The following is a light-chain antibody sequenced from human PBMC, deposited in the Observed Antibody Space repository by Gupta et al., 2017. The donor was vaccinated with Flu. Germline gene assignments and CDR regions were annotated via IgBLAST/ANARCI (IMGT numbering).Light chain of an antibody. Sequence: IYGKSSQNILYSSNNNNYLAWYQQKPGQPPKLLIYWASTRESGVPDRFSGSGSGTDFTLTIGSLQAEDVAVYYCQQYYSHPRTFGQGTKVEI. V-gene: IGKV4-1*01. J-gene: IGKJ1*01. CDR3: QQYYSHPRT. CDR2: WAS. CDR1: QNILYSSNNNNY.